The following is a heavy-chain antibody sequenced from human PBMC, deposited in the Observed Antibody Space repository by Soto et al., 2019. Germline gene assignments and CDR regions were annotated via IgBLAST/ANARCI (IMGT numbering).Heavy chain of an antibody. CDR1: GYTFTSYG. D-gene: IGHD6-6*01. CDR3: ARGSSIAARLLIYDY. CDR2: ISAYNGNT. V-gene: IGHV1-18*01. J-gene: IGHJ4*02. Sequence: ASVKVSCKASGYTFTSYGISCVRQAPGQGLEWMGWISAYNGNTNYAQKLQGRVTMTTDTSTSTAYMELRSLRSDDTAVYYCARGSSIAARLLIYDYWGQGTLVTVSS.